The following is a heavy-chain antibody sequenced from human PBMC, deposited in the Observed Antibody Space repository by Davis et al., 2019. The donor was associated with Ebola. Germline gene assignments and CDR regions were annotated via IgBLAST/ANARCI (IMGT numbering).Heavy chain of an antibody. J-gene: IGHJ6*02. CDR3: ARDNGRAYYDSSGYSRRYGMDV. D-gene: IGHD3-22*01. V-gene: IGHV4-34*01. CDR2: INHSGST. Sequence: MPSETLSLTCAVYGGSFSGYYWSWIRQPPGKGLEWIGEINHSGSTNYNPSLKSRVAISVDTSKNQFSLKLSSVTAADTAVYYCARDNGRAYYDSSGYSRRYGMDVWGQGTTVTVSS. CDR1: GGSFSGYY.